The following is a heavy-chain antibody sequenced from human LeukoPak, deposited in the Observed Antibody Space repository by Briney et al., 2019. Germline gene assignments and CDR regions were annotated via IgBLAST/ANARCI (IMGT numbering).Heavy chain of an antibody. CDR3: ARGVRIFGVVSGWRYYYGMDV. V-gene: IGHV4-59*12. J-gene: IGHJ6*02. D-gene: IGHD3-3*01. CDR2: IYYSGST. Sequence: SETLSLTCTVSGGSISSYYWSWIRQPPGKGLEWIGYIYYSGSTNYNPSLKSRVTISVDTSKNQFSLKLSSVTAADTAVYYCARGVRIFGVVSGWRYYYGMDVWGQGTTVTVSS. CDR1: GGSISSYY.